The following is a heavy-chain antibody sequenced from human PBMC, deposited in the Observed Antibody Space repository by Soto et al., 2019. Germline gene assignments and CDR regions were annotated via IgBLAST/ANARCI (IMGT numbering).Heavy chain of an antibody. J-gene: IGHJ4*02. D-gene: IGHD3-22*01. CDR3: ARPLRMDSSGNIEYYFDY. Sequence: QVQLVESGGGVVQPGRSLRLSCAASGFTFSSYAMHWVRQAPGKGLEWVAVISYDGSNKYYADSVKGRFTISRDNSKNTLYLQMHSLRAEDTAVYYGARPLRMDSSGNIEYYFDYWGQGTLVTVSS. V-gene: IGHV3-30-3*01. CDR1: GFTFSSYA. CDR2: ISYDGSNK.